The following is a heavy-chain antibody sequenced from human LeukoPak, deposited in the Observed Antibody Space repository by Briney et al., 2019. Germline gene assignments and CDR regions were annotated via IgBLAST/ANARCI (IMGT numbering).Heavy chain of an antibody. J-gene: IGHJ4*02. V-gene: IGHV3-21*01. Sequence: GGSLRLSCAASRFTFSSYSMNWVRQAPGKGLEWVSSISSSSSYIYYADSVKGRFTISRDNSKNTLYLQMNSLRAEDTAVYYCAKDSLVATACPDYWGQGTLVTVSS. CDR1: RFTFSSYS. CDR3: AKDSLVATACPDY. CDR2: ISSSSSYI. D-gene: IGHD5-12*01.